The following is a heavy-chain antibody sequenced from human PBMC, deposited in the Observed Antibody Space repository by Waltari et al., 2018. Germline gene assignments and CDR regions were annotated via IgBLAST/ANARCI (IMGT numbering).Heavy chain of an antibody. CDR2: XSGTGXVT. CDR1: GLNFSNYA. D-gene: IGHD6-19*01. Sequence: EVXLLXSGGDLEQPGGAXRISCVGSGLNFSNYAINWVRQAPGXGLXLVSTXSGTGXVTYYXDSVKGRFTIXRDNSKNTVFLHMNNLRXEDTAIYFXAXDQXEWLVLDGYFDXWGQGTPVTVSS. CDR3: AXDQXEWLVLDGYFDX. J-gene: IGHJ4*02. V-gene: IGHV3-23*01.